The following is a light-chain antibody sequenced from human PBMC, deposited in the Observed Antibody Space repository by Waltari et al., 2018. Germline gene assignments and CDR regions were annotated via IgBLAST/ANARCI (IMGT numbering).Light chain of an antibody. V-gene: IGKV2-30*02. CDR3: MQGTHGPLT. CDR1: QTHVQSDGNTC. Sequence: VVLNQSPLSLPVTLGSPASISCKSRQTHVQSDGNTCLAWFHQRPGQSQRRLIYKVSTRGSGVPDRFSASGSGTDFTLKISRVEAEDVGVYYGMQGTHGPLTFGGGSKVEIK. J-gene: IGKJ4*01. CDR2: KVS.